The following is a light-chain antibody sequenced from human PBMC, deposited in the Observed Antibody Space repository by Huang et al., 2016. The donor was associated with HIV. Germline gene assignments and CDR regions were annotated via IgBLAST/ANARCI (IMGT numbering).Light chain of an antibody. J-gene: IGKJ2*01. CDR2: GAS. Sequence: EIVMTQSPATLSVSPGERATLSCRASQNVNSNLAWYQQKPGQPPRLLNYGASTRATDIPARFSGSGSETEFTLTISSLQSEDFAVYYCQQYNNWPPYTFGQGTKLEIK. CDR3: QQYNNWPPYT. V-gene: IGKV3-15*01. CDR1: QNVNSN.